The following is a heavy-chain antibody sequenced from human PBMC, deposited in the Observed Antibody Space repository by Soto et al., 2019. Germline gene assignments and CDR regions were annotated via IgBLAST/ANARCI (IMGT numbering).Heavy chain of an antibody. CDR3: AKAPASTIAARRPFDY. D-gene: IGHD6-6*01. CDR1: GFTFSTYA. Sequence: GGSLRLSCVASGFTFSTYAMSWVRQAPGKGLEWVSTISDGGDSIYYADSVKGRFTISRDNPKNTLYLQMNSLRAEDTAVYYCAKAPASTIAARRPFDYWGQGTLVTVSS. J-gene: IGHJ4*02. CDR2: ISDGGDSI. V-gene: IGHV3-23*01.